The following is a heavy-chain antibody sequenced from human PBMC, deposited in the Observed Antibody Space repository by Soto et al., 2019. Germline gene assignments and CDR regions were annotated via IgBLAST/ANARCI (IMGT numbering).Heavy chain of an antibody. Sequence: SETLSLTCTVSGGSISNYYWSWIRQPPGKGLEWIGYVYYSGSTNYNPSLKSRVTISVDTSENQFSLKLSSVTAADTAVYYCARHGTGGSGSYYDYYYYGMDAWGQGTTVTVSS. V-gene: IGHV4-59*08. CDR3: ARHGTGGSGSYYDYYYYGMDA. CDR1: GGSISNYY. CDR2: VYYSGST. J-gene: IGHJ6*02. D-gene: IGHD3-10*01.